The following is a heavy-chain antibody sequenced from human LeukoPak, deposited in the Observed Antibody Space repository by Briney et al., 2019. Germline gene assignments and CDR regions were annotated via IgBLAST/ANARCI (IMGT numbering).Heavy chain of an antibody. CDR2: ISGSGGST. CDR1: GFTFSSYA. D-gene: IGHD3-10*01. CDR3: AKRRQWFGESTIFDY. V-gene: IGHV3-23*01. J-gene: IGHJ4*02. Sequence: GGSLRLSCAASGFTFSSYAMSWVRQAPGKGLEWVSAISGSGGSTYYADSVKGRFTISRDNSKNTLYLQMNGLRAEDTAVYYCAKRRQWFGESTIFDYWGQGTLVTVSS.